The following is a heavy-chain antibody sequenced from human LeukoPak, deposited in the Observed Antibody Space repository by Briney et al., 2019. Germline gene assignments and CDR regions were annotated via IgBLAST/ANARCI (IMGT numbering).Heavy chain of an antibody. CDR3: ARDSIVVVPAAIHWFDP. Sequence: SETLSLTCAVSGGSITSYYWSWIRQPPGMGLEWIGYIYYIGSTNYNPSLKSRLTISVDTSKNQFSLKLSSVTAADTAVYYCARDSIVVVPAAIHWFDPWGQGTLVTVSS. J-gene: IGHJ5*02. CDR1: GGSITSYY. V-gene: IGHV4-59*01. D-gene: IGHD2-2*01. CDR2: IYYIGST.